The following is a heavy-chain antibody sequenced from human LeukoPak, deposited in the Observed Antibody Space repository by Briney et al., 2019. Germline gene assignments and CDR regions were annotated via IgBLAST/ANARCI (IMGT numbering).Heavy chain of an antibody. Sequence: PSETLSLTCTVSGGSISSSSYYWGWIRQPPGKGLEWIGSIYYSGSTYYNPSLKSRVTVSVDTSKNQFSLKLSSVTAADTAVYYCASTPGSADYWGQGTLVTVSS. CDR1: GGSISSSSYY. CDR3: ASTPGSADY. J-gene: IGHJ4*02. V-gene: IGHV4-39*01. CDR2: IYYSGST.